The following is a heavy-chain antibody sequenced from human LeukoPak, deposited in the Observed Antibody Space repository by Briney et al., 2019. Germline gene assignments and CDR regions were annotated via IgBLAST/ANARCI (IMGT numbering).Heavy chain of an antibody. CDR2: ISYDGSNK. J-gene: IGHJ6*02. D-gene: IGHD3-10*01. CDR3: AREDRYGSGSYFCGMDV. CDR1: GFIFSHYG. Sequence: PGGSLKLSCAASGFIFSHYGMSWVRQAPGKGLEWVAVISYDGSNKYYADSVKGRFTISRDNSKNTLYLQMNSLRAEDTAVYYCAREDRYGSGSYFCGMDVWGQGTTVTVSS. V-gene: IGHV3-30*03.